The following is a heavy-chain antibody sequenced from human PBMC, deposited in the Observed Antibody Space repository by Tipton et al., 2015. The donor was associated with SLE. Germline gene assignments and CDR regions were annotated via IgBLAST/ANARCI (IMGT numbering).Heavy chain of an antibody. CDR2: IYYSGGT. J-gene: IGHJ3*02. CDR3: ARSRSGSSDAFEI. V-gene: IGHV4-31*03. D-gene: IGHD1-26*01. Sequence: TLSLTCIVSGGSISSGTSYWNWIRQHPGRGLEWIGYIYYSGGTYYNPSLKNRVTISADTSENQFSLRLNSVTAADTAVYYCARSRSGSSDAFEIWGQGTLVTVSS. CDR1: GGSISSGTSY.